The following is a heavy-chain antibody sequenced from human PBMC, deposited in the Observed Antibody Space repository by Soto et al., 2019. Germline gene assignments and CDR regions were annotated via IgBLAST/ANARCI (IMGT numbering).Heavy chain of an antibody. CDR2: IIPIFGTA. CDR1: GGTFSSYA. D-gene: IGHD6-13*01. V-gene: IGHV1-69*13. J-gene: IGHJ3*02. CDR3: ARATTLPGIAPSDI. Sequence: SVKVSCKASGGTFSSYAISWVRQAPGQGLEWMGGIIPIFGTANYAQKFQGRVTITADESTSTAYMELSSLRSEDTAVYYCARATTLPGIAPSDIWGQGTMVTVSS.